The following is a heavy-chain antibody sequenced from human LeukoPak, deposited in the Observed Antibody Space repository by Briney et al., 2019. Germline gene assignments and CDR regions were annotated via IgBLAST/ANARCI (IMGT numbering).Heavy chain of an antibody. CDR1: GFTFSSYG. CDR2: IRYDGNNK. CDR3: AKNNLVGATVEAFDI. V-gene: IGHV3-30*02. Sequence: QAGGSLRLSCAASGFTFSSYGMHWVRQAPGKGLEWVTFIRYDGNNKYFADSVKGRFTIARDNSKNTLYLQMNSLRAEDTAVYYCAKNNLVGATVEAFDIWGQGTMVTVSS. D-gene: IGHD1-26*01. J-gene: IGHJ3*02.